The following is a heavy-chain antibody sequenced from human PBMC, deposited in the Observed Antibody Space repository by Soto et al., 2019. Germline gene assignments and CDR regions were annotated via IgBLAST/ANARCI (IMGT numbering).Heavy chain of an antibody. D-gene: IGHD3-22*01. J-gene: IGHJ4*02. CDR2: ISYDGSNK. CDR3: AKEGRYYDSSGYSPFDY. CDR1: GFTFSSYG. Sequence: QVQLVESGGGVVQPGRSLRLSCAASGFTFSSYGMHWVRQAPGKGLEWVAVISYDGSNKYYADSVKGRFTISRDNSKNTLYLQMNSLRAEDTAVYYCAKEGRYYDSSGYSPFDYWGKGTLVPVSS. V-gene: IGHV3-30*18.